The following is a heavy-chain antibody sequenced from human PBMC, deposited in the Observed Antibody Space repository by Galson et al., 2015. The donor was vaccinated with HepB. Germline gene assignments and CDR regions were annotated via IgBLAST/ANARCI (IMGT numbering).Heavy chain of an antibody. D-gene: IGHD3-22*01. CDR2: INQAGSER. J-gene: IGHJ3*02. CDR1: GFTLGGYW. Sequence: SLRLSCAASGFTLGGYWMSYVRQAPGKGLEWVVNINQAGSERYYVDSVKGRFTISRDNAKNSLFLQMNSLRAEDTAMYYCAKIHYHDSSGRRGAFNIWGQGTLVTVSS. CDR3: AKIHYHDSSGRRGAFNI. V-gene: IGHV3-7*03.